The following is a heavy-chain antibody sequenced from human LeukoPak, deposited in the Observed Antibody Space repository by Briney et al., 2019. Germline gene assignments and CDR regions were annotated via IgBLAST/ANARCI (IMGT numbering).Heavy chain of an antibody. V-gene: IGHV1-69*13. D-gene: IGHD3-10*01. CDR2: IIPIFGTA. J-gene: IGHJ6*02. CDR3: ARVGVTMVRGVTYYGMYV. CDR1: GGTFSSYA. Sequence: SVKVSCRASGGTFSSYAISWVRQAPGQGLEWMGGIIPIFGTANYAQKFQGRVTITADEPTSTAYMELRSLRSDDTAVYYCARVGVTMVRGVTYYGMYVWGQGTTVTVSS.